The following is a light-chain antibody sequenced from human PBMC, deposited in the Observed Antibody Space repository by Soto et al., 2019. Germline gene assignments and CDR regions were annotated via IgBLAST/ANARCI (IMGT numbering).Light chain of an antibody. CDR2: DNE. J-gene: IGLJ2*01. CDR1: SSNIWHNY. CDR3: GTWDSRLSVGV. Sequence: QSVLTQPPSVSAAPGQKVTISCAGSSSNIWHNYVCWYQQFPGTAPKLLIDDNEKRPSGIPDRFSGSKSGTSATLDITGLQTGDEADYYCGTWDSRLSVGVFGGGTKVTVL. V-gene: IGLV1-51*01.